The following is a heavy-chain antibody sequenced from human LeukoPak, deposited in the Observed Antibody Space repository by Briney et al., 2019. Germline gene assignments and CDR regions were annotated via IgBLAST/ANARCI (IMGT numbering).Heavy chain of an antibody. CDR3: ARGGNYWPQWWFDP. D-gene: IGHD1-26*01. J-gene: IGHJ5*02. V-gene: IGHV4-39*07. CDR2: FSCSGST. CDR1: GGSISSSKYY. Sequence: SETLSLTCIVSGGSISSSKYYWGWIRQPPGKGLEWIGSFSCSGSTYYNPSLKSRVTISVDTSKSQFSLYMDSVTAADTAVYYCARGGNYWPQWWFDPWGRGTLVSVSS.